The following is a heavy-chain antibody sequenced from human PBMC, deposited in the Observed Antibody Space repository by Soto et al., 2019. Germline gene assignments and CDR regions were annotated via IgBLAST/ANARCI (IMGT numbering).Heavy chain of an antibody. V-gene: IGHV5-51*01. D-gene: IGHD2-15*01. CDR2: IYPGDSDT. J-gene: IGHJ3*02. CDR1: GYSFTNYW. CDR3: GYCSGGGMNGFDI. Sequence: GESLKISCKGSGYSFTNYWIGWVRQMPGKGLEWMAIIYPGDSDTRYSPSFQGQVTISADKSISTAYLKWSSLKASDIAMYYCGYCSGGGMNGFDIWGQGTMVTVSS.